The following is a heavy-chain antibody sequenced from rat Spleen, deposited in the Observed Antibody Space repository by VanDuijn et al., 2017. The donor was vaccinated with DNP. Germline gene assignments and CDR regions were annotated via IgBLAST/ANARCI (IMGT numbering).Heavy chain of an antibody. CDR1: GFTFNIYW. J-gene: IGHJ2*01. CDR2: ITSSGGST. V-gene: IGHV5-31*01. D-gene: IGHD1-3*01. CDR3: TTLNYGNYDY. Sequence: EVQLVESGGDLVQPGRSLNLSCVASGFTFNIYWMTWIRQVPGKGLEWVASITSSGGSTYYPDSVKGRFTISRDNAKNTLYLQMNSLRSEDTATYYCTTLNYGNYDYWGQGVMVTVSS.